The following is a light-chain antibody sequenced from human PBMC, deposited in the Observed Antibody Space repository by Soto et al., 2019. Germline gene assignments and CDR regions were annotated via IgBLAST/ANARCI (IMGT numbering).Light chain of an antibody. CDR2: SNN. CDR3: AAWDDSLNGPL. Sequence: QSVLTQPPSASGTPGQRVTISCSGSGSNIGTNTVNWYQQLPGTAPKLLIYSNNQRPSGVPDRFSGSKSGTSASLAISGLQSEDEADYHCAAWDDSLNGPLFGGGTKLTVL. J-gene: IGLJ2*01. CDR1: GSNIGTNT. V-gene: IGLV1-44*01.